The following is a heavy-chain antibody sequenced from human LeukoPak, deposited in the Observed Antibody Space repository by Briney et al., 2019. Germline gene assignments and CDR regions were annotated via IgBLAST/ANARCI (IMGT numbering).Heavy chain of an antibody. CDR1: GFTFSSYT. D-gene: IGHD6-19*01. J-gene: IGHJ5*01. Sequence: GGSLRLSCAASGFTFSSYTMNWVRQAPGKGLEWVSSISSSSSYLYYADSLKGRFTISRDNAKNSLQLQMNSLRAEDTAVYYCARVLYSSGWYEGYDSWGQGTLVTVSS. CDR2: ISSSSSYL. V-gene: IGHV3-21*01. CDR3: ARVLYSSGWYEGYDS.